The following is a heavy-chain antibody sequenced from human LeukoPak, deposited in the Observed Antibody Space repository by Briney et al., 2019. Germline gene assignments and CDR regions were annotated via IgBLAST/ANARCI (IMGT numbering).Heavy chain of an antibody. CDR2: NYPTGDT. D-gene: IGHD3-16*01. CDR1: GVSVTNYY. CDR3: ARDLTARGSFDY. V-gene: IGHV4-4*07. Sequence: PSETLSLTCSVSGVSVTNYYWSWVRQPAGKRLEWIGRNYPTGDTIYNPSLKSRVTMSVDMSKNHLSLKLTSATAADAAVYYCARDLTARGSFDYWGQGILVSVSS. J-gene: IGHJ4*02.